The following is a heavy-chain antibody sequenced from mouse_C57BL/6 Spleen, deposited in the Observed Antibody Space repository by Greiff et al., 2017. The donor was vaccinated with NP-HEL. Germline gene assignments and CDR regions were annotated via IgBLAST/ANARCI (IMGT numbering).Heavy chain of an antibody. CDR3: ARSTMVTTDYFDY. CDR1: GYTFTDYY. V-gene: IGHV1-26*01. Sequence: VQLQQSGPELVKPGASVKISCKASGYTFTDYYMNWVKQSHGKSLEWIGDINPNNGGTSYNQKFKGKATLTVDKSSSTAYMELRSLTSEDSAVYYGARSTMVTTDYFDYWGQGTTLTVSS. CDR2: INPNNGGT. J-gene: IGHJ2*01. D-gene: IGHD2-1*01.